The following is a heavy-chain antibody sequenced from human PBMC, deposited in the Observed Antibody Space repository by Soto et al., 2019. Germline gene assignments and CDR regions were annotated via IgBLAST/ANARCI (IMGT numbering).Heavy chain of an antibody. J-gene: IGHJ6*02. CDR3: ARDGYCSGGSWALYDYDDYYSMDV. D-gene: IGHD2-15*01. Sequence: GASVKVSCKASGYTFTRYGITWVRQAPGQGLDWMGWISPYNAKTNYAQKLQGRVTMTTDTSTNTAYMELRSLRSDDTAVYYCARDGYCSGGSWALYDYDDYYSMDVWG. CDR2: ISPYNAKT. CDR1: GYTFTRYG. V-gene: IGHV1-18*04.